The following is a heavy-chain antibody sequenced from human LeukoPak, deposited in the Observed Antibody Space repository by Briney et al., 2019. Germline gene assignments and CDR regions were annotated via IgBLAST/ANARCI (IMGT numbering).Heavy chain of an antibody. Sequence: PGGPLRLSCAASGFTFSGYGMHWVRQAPGKGLEWVAVIWYDGSNKYYADSVKGRFTISRDNSKNRLYLQMNSLRAEDTAVYYCSTHSGNYPRGYFDYWGQGTLVTVSS. CDR3: STHSGNYPRGYFDY. CDR2: IWYDGSNK. CDR1: GFTFSGYG. V-gene: IGHV3-33*01. J-gene: IGHJ4*02. D-gene: IGHD1-26*01.